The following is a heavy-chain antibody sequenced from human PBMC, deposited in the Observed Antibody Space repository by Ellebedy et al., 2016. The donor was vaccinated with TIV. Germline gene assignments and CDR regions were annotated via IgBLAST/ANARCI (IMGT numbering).Heavy chain of an antibody. D-gene: IGHD1-26*01. Sequence: ASVKVSXKASGYTFTSYGISWVRQAPGQGLEWMGWISAYNGNTNYAQKLQGRVTMTTDTSTSTAYMELRSLRSDDTAVYYCAREMGIVGATSLGYWGQGTLVTVSS. CDR3: AREMGIVGATSLGY. CDR1: GYTFTSYG. V-gene: IGHV1-18*01. J-gene: IGHJ4*02. CDR2: ISAYNGNT.